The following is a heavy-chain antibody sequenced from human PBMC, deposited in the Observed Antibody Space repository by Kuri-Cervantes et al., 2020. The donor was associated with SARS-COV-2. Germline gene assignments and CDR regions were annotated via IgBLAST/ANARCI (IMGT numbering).Heavy chain of an antibody. J-gene: IGHJ4*02. Sequence: GESLKISCAASGFTFSSYAMSWVRQAPGKGLEWVSAISGSGGSTYYADSVKGRFTISRDNSKNTLYLQMNSLRAEDTAVYYCAKSGSNYFDYWGQGTLVTVSS. CDR1: GFTFSSYA. D-gene: IGHD1-26*01. V-gene: IGHV3-23*01. CDR2: ISGSGGST. CDR3: AKSGSNYFDY.